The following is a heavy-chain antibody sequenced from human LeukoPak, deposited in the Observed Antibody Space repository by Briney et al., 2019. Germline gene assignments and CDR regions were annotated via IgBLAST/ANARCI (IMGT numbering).Heavy chain of an antibody. V-gene: IGHV3-23*01. CDR1: GFNFSYSA. CDR3: AKVPFDSSGYFYFHY. D-gene: IGHD3-22*01. Sequence: GGSLRLSCVASGFNFSYSAMSWVRQAPRKGVEWVSSFSRMSGGTSYADSVKGRFTISRDNSKNTLYLQMNILRAEDTAVYYCAKVPFDSSGYFYFHYWGQGTLVTVSS. CDR2: FSRMSGGT. J-gene: IGHJ4*02.